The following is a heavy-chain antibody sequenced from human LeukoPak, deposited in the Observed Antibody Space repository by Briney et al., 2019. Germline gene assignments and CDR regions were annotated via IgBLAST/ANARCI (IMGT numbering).Heavy chain of an antibody. CDR1: GFTFSTYS. CDR2: IDSSGGYM. CDR3: LRGDRRDY. Sequence: PGGSLRLSCEASGFTFSTYSMNWARQAPGKGLERVSSIDSSGGYMFYADSVKGRFIISRDNAKDSLYLQMNSLRVEDTAVYYCLRGDRRDYWGQGTLVTVSS. J-gene: IGHJ4*02. V-gene: IGHV3-21*06.